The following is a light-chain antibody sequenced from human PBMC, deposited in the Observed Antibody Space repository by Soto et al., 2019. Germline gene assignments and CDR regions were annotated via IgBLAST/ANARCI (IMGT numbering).Light chain of an antibody. J-gene: IGKJ1*01. Sequence: ENVLTQSPGTLSLSPGERATLSCRASQSVSSKFLALYQQKPGQAPRLLIYGASNRATGIPDRFSGSGSGTDFTLTISSLEPEEFAEYYCQQYDSSARTVGQGTKVEIK. CDR1: QSVSSKF. V-gene: IGKV3-20*01. CDR2: GAS. CDR3: QQYDSSART.